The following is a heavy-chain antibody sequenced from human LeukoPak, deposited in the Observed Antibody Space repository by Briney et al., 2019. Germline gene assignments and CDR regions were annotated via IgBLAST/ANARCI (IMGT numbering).Heavy chain of an antibody. CDR2: ISSNGGST. V-gene: IGHV3-64*01. Sequence: GGSLRLSCAASGFTFSNAWMSWVRQAPGKGLEYVSAISSNGGSTYYANSVKGRFTISRDNSKNTLYLQMGSLRAEDMAVYYCARADGDYGAFDPWGQGTLVTVSS. J-gene: IGHJ5*02. D-gene: IGHD4-17*01. CDR1: GFTFSNAW. CDR3: ARADGDYGAFDP.